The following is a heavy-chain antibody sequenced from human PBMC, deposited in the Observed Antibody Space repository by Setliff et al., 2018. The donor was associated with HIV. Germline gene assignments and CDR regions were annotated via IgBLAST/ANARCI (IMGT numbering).Heavy chain of an antibody. J-gene: IGHJ4*02. CDR3: AAKKSGDYPVN. CDR2: VHSTGTT. D-gene: IGHD4-17*01. V-gene: IGHV4-4*07. Sequence: PSETLSLTCTVSGGSFSTYYWSWIRQPAGEGLEYIGRVHSTGTTIYNPSLKSRVTMSVGTSKKQLSLKLRSVTAADTAVYYCAAKKSGDYPVNWGPGTLVTVSS. CDR1: GGSFSTYY.